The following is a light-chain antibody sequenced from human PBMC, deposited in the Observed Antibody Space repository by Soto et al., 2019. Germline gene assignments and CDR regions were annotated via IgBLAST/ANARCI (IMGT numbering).Light chain of an antibody. V-gene: IGKV4-1*01. J-gene: IGKJ4*01. CDR1: RSILYSSTSENY. CDR2: WAS. Sequence: DIVMTQSPDSLAVSLGERAAINCKSSRSILYSSTSENYLAWYQQKPGQPPKLLIYWASTRESGVPDRFSGSGSGTDFTLTISSLQAEDVAVYFCQQYYTSPPTFGGGTKVEI. CDR3: QQYYTSPPT.